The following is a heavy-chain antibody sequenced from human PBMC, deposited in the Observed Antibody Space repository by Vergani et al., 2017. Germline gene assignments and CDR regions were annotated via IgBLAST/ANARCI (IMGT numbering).Heavy chain of an antibody. CDR3: ARGVGGGYYYMDV. CDR1: GGSFSGSY. Sequence: QVQLQESGPGVVKPSQTLSLTCAVYGGSFSGSYWSWIRQPPGKGLEWIGEINHSGSTNYNPSLKSRVTISVTTAKNQFSLKLSSVTAADTAVYYCARGVGGGYYYMDVWGKGTTVTVSS. J-gene: IGHJ6*03. D-gene: IGHD3-10*01. V-gene: IGHV4-34*09. CDR2: INHSGST.